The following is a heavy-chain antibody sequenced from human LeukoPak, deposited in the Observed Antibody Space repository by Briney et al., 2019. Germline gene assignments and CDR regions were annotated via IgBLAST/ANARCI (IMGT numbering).Heavy chain of an antibody. J-gene: IGHJ4*02. CDR1: GFNVTTTH. Sequence: GGSLRLSCAVSGFNVTTTHMTWVRQAPGKGLEWVSFIYSGGGTDYAESVKGRFTISRDNSKNALYLQMNSLRVEDTAMFSCARPPYNWGQGTLVTVSS. D-gene: IGHD1-14*01. CDR2: IYSGGGT. CDR3: ARPPYN. V-gene: IGHV3-53*01.